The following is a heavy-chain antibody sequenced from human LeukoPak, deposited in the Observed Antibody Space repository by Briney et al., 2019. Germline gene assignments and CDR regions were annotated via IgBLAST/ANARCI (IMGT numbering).Heavy chain of an antibody. D-gene: IGHD6-6*01. CDR2: IYYTGST. J-gene: IGHJ2*01. Sequence: SETLSLTCTVSGGSISSYYWSWIRQPPGKGLEWIGFIYYTGSTNYNPSLKSRVTMSLDSSKNQFSLKLSSVTAADTAVYYCAKDNYTSSSQNWYFDLWGRGTLVTVSS. CDR1: GGSISSYY. V-gene: IGHV4-59*01. CDR3: AKDNYTSSSQNWYFDL.